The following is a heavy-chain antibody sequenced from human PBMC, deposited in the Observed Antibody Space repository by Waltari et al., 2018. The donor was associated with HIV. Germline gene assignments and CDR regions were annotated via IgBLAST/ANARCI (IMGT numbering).Heavy chain of an antibody. CDR3: ARDRTYYNYGSLQTSILGAFDV. J-gene: IGHJ3*01. D-gene: IGHD3-3*01. CDR1: GYTFTNHD. V-gene: IGHV1-8*01. Sequence: QVHLEQSGADVTRPGASVKVFCKASGYTFTNHDINWMRQAPGRGLEWLGRVNPRNGATVYAPKFQGRIALTRATSTATAFMELSGLTSDDSAVYYCARDRTYYNYGSLQTSILGAFDVWGQGTRVTVS. CDR2: VNPRNGAT.